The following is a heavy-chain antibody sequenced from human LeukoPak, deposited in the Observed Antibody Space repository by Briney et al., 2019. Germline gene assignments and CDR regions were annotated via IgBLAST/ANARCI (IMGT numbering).Heavy chain of an antibody. J-gene: IGHJ6*03. CDR2: INPNSGGT. D-gene: IGHD4-11*01. CDR3: AREETVTTEFSYYYMDV. V-gene: IGHV1-2*02. CDR1: GYTFTGYY. Sequence: ASVKVSCKASGYTFTGYYMHWVRQAPGQGLEWMGWINPNSGGTNYAQNFQGRVTMTRDTSISTAYMELSRLRSDDTAVYYCAREETVTTEFSYYYMDVWGKGTTVTVSS.